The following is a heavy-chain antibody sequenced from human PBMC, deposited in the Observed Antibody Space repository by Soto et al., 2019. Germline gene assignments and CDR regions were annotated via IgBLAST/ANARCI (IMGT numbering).Heavy chain of an antibody. CDR2: IVPLLGTA. CDR1: GDIFSSYP. V-gene: IGHV1-69*06. J-gene: IGHJ2*01. D-gene: IGHD3-16*01. CDR3: ARDGGQKKCSLGV. Sequence: QVQLVQSGAEVKKPGSSVKVSCKASGDIFSSYPFSWVRQAPGQGLEWMGGIVPLLGTADYAQKFQDRVRKPAEISTITVYGGWSAWSSDDAAVYFCARDGGQKKCSLGVGGRAPLVFVSS.